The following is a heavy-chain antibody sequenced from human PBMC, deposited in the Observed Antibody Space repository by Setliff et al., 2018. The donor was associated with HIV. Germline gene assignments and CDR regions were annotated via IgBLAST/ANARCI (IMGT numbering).Heavy chain of an antibody. D-gene: IGHD2-2*01. CDR2: INPNNGGT. CDR3: ARPLVVPAAMSEGVAFDI. J-gene: IGHJ3*02. Sequence: ASVKVSCKASGYTFTDYYIHWVRQAPGQGLEWMGRINPNNGGTNYAQKFQGRVTMTRDTSISTAYMELSRLRSDDAAVYYCARPLVVPAAMSEGVAFDIWGQGTMVTVS. CDR1: GYTFTDYY. V-gene: IGHV1-2*06.